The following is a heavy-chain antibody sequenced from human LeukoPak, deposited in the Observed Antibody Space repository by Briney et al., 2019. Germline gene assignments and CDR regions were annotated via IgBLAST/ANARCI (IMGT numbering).Heavy chain of an antibody. CDR1: Y. CDR2: IYYSGST. CDR3: TRDGPRSSGYPDT. D-gene: IGHD3-22*01. J-gene: IGHJ5*02. Sequence: YWIGWVRQMPGKGLEWIGYIYYSGSTYYNPSLKSRVTISVDTSKNQFSLRLNSVTAADTAVYYCTRDGPRSSGYPDTWGQGTLVTVSS. V-gene: IGHV4-31*02.